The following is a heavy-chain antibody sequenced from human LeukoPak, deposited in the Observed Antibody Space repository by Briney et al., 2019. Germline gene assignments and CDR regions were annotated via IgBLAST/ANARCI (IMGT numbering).Heavy chain of an antibody. CDR3: ARSNPSNYDILTGYYSHYYYMDV. CDR2: IYYSGST. V-gene: IGHV4-59*01. D-gene: IGHD3-9*01. CDR1: GGSISSYY. J-gene: IGHJ6*03. Sequence: SETLSLTCTVSGGSISSYYWSWIRQPPGKGLEWIGYIYYSGSTNYNPSLKSRVTISVDTSKNQFSLKLSSVTAADTAVYYCARSNPSNYDILTGYYSHYYYMDVWGKGTTVTVPS.